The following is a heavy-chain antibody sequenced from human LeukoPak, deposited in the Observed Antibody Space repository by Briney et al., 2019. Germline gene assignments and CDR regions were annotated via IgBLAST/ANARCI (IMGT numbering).Heavy chain of an antibody. J-gene: IGHJ4*02. Sequence: PSETLSLTCTVSGGSISSSSYYWGWIRQPPGKGLEWIGSIYYSWSTYYNPSLKSRLTISVDTSKNQFSLKLSSVTAADTAVYYCAREGAYYNTLTGYNYFDYWGQGTLVTVSS. CDR1: GGSISSSSYY. D-gene: IGHD3-9*01. V-gene: IGHV4-39*07. CDR2: IYYSWST. CDR3: AREGAYYNTLTGYNYFDY.